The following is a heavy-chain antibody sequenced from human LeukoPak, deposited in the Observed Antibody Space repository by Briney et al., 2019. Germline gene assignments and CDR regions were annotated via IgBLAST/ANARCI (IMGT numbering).Heavy chain of an antibody. CDR1: GFTFSNHA. D-gene: IGHD5-24*01. CDR3: ARSPRDGYNSFDF. Sequence: GGSLRLSCAASGFTFSNHAMQWVRQPPGKGREWVAVVSYDGTTKYYADSVKGRFTISRDNSKNTLYLQMNSLRAEDTAVYYCARSPRDGYNSFDFWGQGTLVTVSS. CDR2: VSYDGTTK. V-gene: IGHV3-30-3*01. J-gene: IGHJ4*02.